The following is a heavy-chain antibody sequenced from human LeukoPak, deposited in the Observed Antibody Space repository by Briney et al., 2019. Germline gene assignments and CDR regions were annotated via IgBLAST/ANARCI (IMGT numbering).Heavy chain of an antibody. J-gene: IGHJ6*02. V-gene: IGHV4-34*01. Sequence: PSETLSLTCAVYGGSFSGDYWSWIRQPPGKGLEWIGEINHSGSTNYNPSLKSRVTISVDTSKNQFSLKLRSVTAADTAVYYCARGREGIAVAGTYYYYYYGMDVWGQGTTVTVSS. CDR2: INHSGST. CDR3: ARGREGIAVAGTYYYYYYGMDV. D-gene: IGHD6-19*01. CDR1: GGSFSGDY.